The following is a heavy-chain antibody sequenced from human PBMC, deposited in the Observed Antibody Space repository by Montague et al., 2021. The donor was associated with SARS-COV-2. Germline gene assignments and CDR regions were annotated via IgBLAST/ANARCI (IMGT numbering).Heavy chain of an antibody. CDR3: ASRGCGGVFVRCVYWYFDV. Sequence: SETLSLTCSVSGGSINNYYWGWVRQSPGKGLEWIGYIYYSGSVTTSYNPSLKSRVSIFADTSENQFSLKLTSVTAADTAVYYCASRGCGGVFVRCVYWYFDVWGRGSLVTVSS. V-gene: IGHV4-59*12. J-gene: IGHJ2*01. CDR1: GGSINNYY. CDR2: IYYSGSVTT. D-gene: IGHD2-8*01.